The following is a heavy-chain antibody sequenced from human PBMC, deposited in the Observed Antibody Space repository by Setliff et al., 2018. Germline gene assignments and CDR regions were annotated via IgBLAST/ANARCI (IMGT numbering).Heavy chain of an antibody. CDR3: ARDQFSSGWYGPPESYFDC. CDR1: GDSISGYL. V-gene: IGHV4-59*01. Sequence: PSETLSLTCIVSGDSISGYLWSWIRQAPGKGLEWIGYIQKRGSTTTKYNPSLGSRISMSIDTSKNQFSLQLSSVSDGDTAVYYCARDQFSSGWYGPPESYFDCWGQGIQVTVSS. J-gene: IGHJ4*02. CDR2: IQKRGSTTT. D-gene: IGHD6-19*01.